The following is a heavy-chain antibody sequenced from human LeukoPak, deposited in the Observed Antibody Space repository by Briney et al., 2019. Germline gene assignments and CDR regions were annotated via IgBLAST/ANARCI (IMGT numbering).Heavy chain of an antibody. J-gene: IGHJ4*02. V-gene: IGHV1-69*13. D-gene: IGHD2-15*01. CDR1: GGTFSSYA. Sequence: GASVKVSCKASGGTFSSYAISWVRQAPGQGLEWMGGIIPIFGTANYAQKFQGRVTITADESTSTAYMELSSLRSEDTAVYYCARDGKSGGGTRGFDYWGQGTLVTVSS. CDR3: ARDGKSGGGTRGFDY. CDR2: IIPIFGTA.